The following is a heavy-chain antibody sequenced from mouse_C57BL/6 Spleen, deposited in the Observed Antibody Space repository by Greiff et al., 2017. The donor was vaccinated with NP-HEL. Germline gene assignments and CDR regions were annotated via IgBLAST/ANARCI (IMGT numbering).Heavy chain of an antibody. D-gene: IGHD2-4*01. CDR3: ARSNYDYNYYYAMDY. CDR1: GYAFSSYW. CDR2: IYPGDGDT. Sequence: VESGASVKISCKASGYAFSSYWMNWVKQRPGKGLEWIGQIYPGDGDTNYNGKFKGKATLTADKSSSTAYMQLSSLTSEDSAVYFCARSNYDYNYYYAMDYWGQGTSVTVSS. J-gene: IGHJ4*01. V-gene: IGHV1-80*01.